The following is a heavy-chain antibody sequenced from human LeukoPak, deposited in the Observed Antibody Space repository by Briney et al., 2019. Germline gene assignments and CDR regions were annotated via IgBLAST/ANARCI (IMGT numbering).Heavy chain of an antibody. CDR1: GGSINSYY. V-gene: IGHV4-59*01. CDR2: IYYSGST. CDR3: ARYHTSDDAFDI. J-gene: IGHJ3*02. Sequence: PSETLSLTCTVSGGSINSYYWTWTRQPPGKGLEWIGYIYYSGSTNYNPSLKSRVTISVDTSKNQFSLKLSSVTAADTAVYYCARYHTSDDAFDIWGLGTMVTVSS.